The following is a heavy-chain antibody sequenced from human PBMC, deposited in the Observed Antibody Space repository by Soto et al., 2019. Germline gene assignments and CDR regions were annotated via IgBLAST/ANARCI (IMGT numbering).Heavy chain of an antibody. CDR1: GFSFYTYE. J-gene: IGHJ4*02. Sequence: EVRLVESGGGLVQPGGSLRLSCTASGFSFYTYEMNWVRQAPGKGLEWVASITGTGSSIFYADSLKGRFTISRDNAKNSLYPQMNSLTVDDTAIYYCARVVAGMTVDHWGQGTLVIVSS. CDR3: ARVVAGMTVDH. CDR2: ITGTGSSI. D-gene: IGHD6-19*01. V-gene: IGHV3-48*03.